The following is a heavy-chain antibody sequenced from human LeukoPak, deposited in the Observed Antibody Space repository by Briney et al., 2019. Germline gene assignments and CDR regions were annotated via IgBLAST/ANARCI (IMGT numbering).Heavy chain of an antibody. V-gene: IGHV3-30*04. CDR2: ISYDGSNK. J-gene: IGHJ4*02. D-gene: IGHD6-25*01. CDR1: GFTFSSYA. CDR3: ARDRPSQAAAVFYFDY. Sequence: GGSLRLSCAASGFTFSSYAMHWVRQAPGKGLEWVAVISYDGSNKYYADSVKGRFTISRDNSKNALYLQMNSLRAEDTAVYYCARDRPSQAAAVFYFDYWGQGTLVTVSS.